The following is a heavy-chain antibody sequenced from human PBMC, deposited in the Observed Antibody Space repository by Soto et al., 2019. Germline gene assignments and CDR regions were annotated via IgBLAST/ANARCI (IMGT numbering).Heavy chain of an antibody. D-gene: IGHD5-12*01. V-gene: IGHV3-7*01. Sequence: PGGSLRLSCAASGFTFSSYWMSWVRQAPGKGLEWVANIKQDGSEKYYVDSVKGRFTISRDNAKNSLYLQMNSLRAEDTAVYYCARDRRVGSGYVRLDYWGQGTLVTVSS. J-gene: IGHJ4*02. CDR3: ARDRRVGSGYVRLDY. CDR1: GFTFSSYW. CDR2: IKQDGSEK.